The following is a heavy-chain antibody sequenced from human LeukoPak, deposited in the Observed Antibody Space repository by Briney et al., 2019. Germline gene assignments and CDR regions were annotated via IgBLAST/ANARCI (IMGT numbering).Heavy chain of an antibody. J-gene: IGHJ4*02. V-gene: IGHV4-30-4*01. CDR3: AGGPYGSGSYY. CDR1: GGSISSGDYY. D-gene: IGHD3-10*01. CDR2: IYYSGTT. Sequence: PSQTLSLTCTVSGGSISSGDYYWSWIRQPPGKGLEWIGYIYYSGTTYYNPSLKSRVTISVDTSKNQFSLKLTSVTAADTAEYFWAGGPYGSGSYYGGQGTLVTVSS.